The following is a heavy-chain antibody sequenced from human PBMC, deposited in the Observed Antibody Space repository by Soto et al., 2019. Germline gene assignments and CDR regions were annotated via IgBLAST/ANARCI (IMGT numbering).Heavy chain of an antibody. V-gene: IGHV3-73*01. CDR3: TRSDLLGGAIRYYYYYMDV. D-gene: IGHD2-2*01. CDR2: IRSKANSYAT. J-gene: IGHJ6*03. CDR1: GFTFSGSA. Sequence: GGSLRLSCAASGFTFSGSAMHWVRQASGKGLEWVGRIRSKANSYATAYAASVKGRFTISRDDSKNTAYLQMNSLKTEDTAVYYCTRSDLLGGAIRYYYYYMDVWGKGTTVTVSS.